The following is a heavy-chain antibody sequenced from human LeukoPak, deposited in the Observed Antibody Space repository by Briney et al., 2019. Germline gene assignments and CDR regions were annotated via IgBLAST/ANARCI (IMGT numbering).Heavy chain of an antibody. CDR1: GFTFSSYG. CDR3: ARERWGAGVDV. D-gene: IGHD1-26*01. V-gene: IGHV3-30*03. CDR2: ISYDGSNK. Sequence: QSGGSLRLSCAASGFTFSSYGMHWVRQAPGKGLEWVAVISYDGSNKYYADSVKGRFTISRDNSKNTLYLQMNSLRAEDTAVYYCARERWGAGVDVWGQGTTVTVSS. J-gene: IGHJ6*02.